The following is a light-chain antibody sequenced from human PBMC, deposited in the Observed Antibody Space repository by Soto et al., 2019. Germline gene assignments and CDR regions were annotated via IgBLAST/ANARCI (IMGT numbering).Light chain of an antibody. CDR2: GVS. J-gene: IGKJ2*01. Sequence: EIVMTQSPATLSVSPGERATLSCRASQSVRSNLAWYQQKPGQAPRLLIYGVSTRATGIPARFSGSGSGTEFTLTISSLQSEDFAVYYCQHYNNWPPYTFGQGTKVEIK. V-gene: IGKV3-15*01. CDR1: QSVRSN. CDR3: QHYNNWPPYT.